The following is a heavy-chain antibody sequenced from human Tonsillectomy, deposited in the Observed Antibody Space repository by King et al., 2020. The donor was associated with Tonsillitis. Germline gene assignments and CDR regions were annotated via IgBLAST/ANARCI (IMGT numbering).Heavy chain of an antibody. CDR3: AKNWGLWF. V-gene: IGHV3-74*01. Sequence: VQLVESGGGLVQPGGSLRLSCAASGFTFSGYWMHWVRQAPGKGLVWVSRINSDGDSTDYADSMKGRFTISRDNAKDTLFLQMNSLRAEDTAVYYCAKNWGLWFGGQGTLVTVSS. J-gene: IGHJ4*02. D-gene: IGHD3-10*01. CDR2: INSDGDST. CDR1: GFTFSGYW.